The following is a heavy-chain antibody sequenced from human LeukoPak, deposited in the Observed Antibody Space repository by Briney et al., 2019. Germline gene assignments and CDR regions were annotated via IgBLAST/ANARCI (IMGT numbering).Heavy chain of an antibody. D-gene: IGHD2-15*01. J-gene: IGHJ4*02. V-gene: IGHV1-2*02. CDR1: GYTFTGYY. CDR2: INPNSGGT. CDR3: AGARFRSGGSCYYVY. Sequence: GASVKVSCKASGYTFTGYYIHWVRQAPGQGLDWMGWINPNSGGTSFAQKFQGRVTMTRDTSISTAYMELSRLTSDDTAVYYCAGARFRSGGSCYYVYWGQGTLVTVSS.